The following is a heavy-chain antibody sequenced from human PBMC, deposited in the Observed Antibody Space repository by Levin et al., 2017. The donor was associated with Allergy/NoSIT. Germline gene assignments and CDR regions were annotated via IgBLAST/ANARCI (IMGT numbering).Heavy chain of an antibody. J-gene: IGHJ4*02. CDR2: IIPILGIA. CDR1: GGTFSSHT. Sequence: KISCKASGGTFSSHTISWVRQAPGQGLEWMGRIIPILGIANYAQKFQGRVTITADKSTSTAYMELSSLRSEDTAVYYCAVDYGGNSVYDYWGQGTLVTVSS. D-gene: IGHD4-23*01. CDR3: AVDYGGNSVYDY. V-gene: IGHV1-69*02.